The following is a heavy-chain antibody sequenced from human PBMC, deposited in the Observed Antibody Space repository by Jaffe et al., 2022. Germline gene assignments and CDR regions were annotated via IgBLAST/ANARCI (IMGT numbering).Heavy chain of an antibody. Sequence: EVQLVESGGGLVQPGESLRLSCAASGINVGKSDISWVRQAPGKRLEWISYIAGASDATYYADSVRGRFTIYRDNSQNSAFLQMNSLRGEDTGVYYCTQWHLASWGQGTLVTVSS. V-gene: IGHV3-48*01. J-gene: IGHJ5*01. CDR3: TQWHLAS. CDR1: GINVGKSD. CDR2: IAGASDAT. D-gene: IGHD6-19*01.